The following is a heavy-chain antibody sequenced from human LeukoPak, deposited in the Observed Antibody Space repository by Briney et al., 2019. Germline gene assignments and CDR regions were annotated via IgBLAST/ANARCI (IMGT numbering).Heavy chain of an antibody. J-gene: IGHJ4*02. CDR2: IILIFGTA. Sequence: SVKVSCKASGGTFSSYAISWVRQAPGQGLEWMGGIILIFGTANYAQKFQGRVTITADESTSTAYMELSSLRSEDTAVYYCARSIVVVPAAPAPFDYWGQGTLVTVSS. V-gene: IGHV1-69*13. CDR1: GGTFSSYA. D-gene: IGHD2-2*01. CDR3: ARSIVVVPAAPAPFDY.